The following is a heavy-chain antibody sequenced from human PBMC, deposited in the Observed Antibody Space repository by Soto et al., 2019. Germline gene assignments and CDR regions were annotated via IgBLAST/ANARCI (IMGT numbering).Heavy chain of an antibody. CDR3: ARDLQAQLWFGYYYGMDV. J-gene: IGHJ6*02. CDR1: GGSISSSSYY. V-gene: IGHV4-39*02. CDR2: IYYSGST. D-gene: IGHD5-18*01. Sequence: SETLSLTCTVSGGSISSSSYYWGWIRQPPGKGLEWIGSIYYSGSTYYNPSLKSRFTISRDNAKNSLYLQMNSLRAEDTAVYYCARDLQAQLWFGYYYGMDVWGQGTTVTASS.